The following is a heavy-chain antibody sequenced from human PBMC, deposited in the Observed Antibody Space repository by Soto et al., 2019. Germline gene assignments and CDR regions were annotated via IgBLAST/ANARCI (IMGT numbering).Heavy chain of an antibody. J-gene: IGHJ3*01. CDR3: VKEGSGWYSRGCFDL. D-gene: IGHD6-19*01. CDR2: ISGSGDST. CDR1: GLTFSNYA. V-gene: IGHV3-23*01. Sequence: GGSLRLSGAASGLTFSNYAMNWVRQAPGKGLEWVSNISGSGDSTYYADSVKGRFTISRDNSKNTLYLQMNSLRAEDTAIYYCVKEGSGWYSRGCFDLWGRGTMVTV.